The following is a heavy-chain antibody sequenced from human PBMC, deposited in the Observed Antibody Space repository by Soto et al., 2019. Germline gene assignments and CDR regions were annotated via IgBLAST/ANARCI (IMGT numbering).Heavy chain of an antibody. J-gene: IGHJ4*02. CDR1: GGTFNNYA. Sequence: QVQLVQSGAEVKKPGSSVKVSCKASGGTFNNYAISWVRQAPGQGLEWMGGIIPLIGTANYAQKFEGRVTITADKPTDTAYMELSSLKSEETAVYYCARLIGEGYSGTYAFDYWCQGTLVTVST. CDR3: ARLIGEGYSGTYAFDY. D-gene: IGHD1-26*01. CDR2: IIPLIGTA. V-gene: IGHV1-69*06.